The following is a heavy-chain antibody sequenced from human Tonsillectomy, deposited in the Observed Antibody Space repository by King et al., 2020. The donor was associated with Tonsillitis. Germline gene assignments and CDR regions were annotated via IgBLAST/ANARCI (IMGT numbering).Heavy chain of an antibody. CDR3: AKDSGYGFTFDN. J-gene: IGHJ4*02. CDR2: IYHSGST. V-gene: IGHV4-30-2*01. Sequence: LQLQESGSGLVKPSQTLSLTCAVSGGSISSGGYSWSWIRQPPGKGLEWIGYIYHSGSTYYNPSLKSRVTISVDRSKNQFSLKLSSVTAADTAVYYCAKDSGYGFTFDNWGQGTLVTVSS. CDR1: GGSISSGGYS. D-gene: IGHD4-17*01.